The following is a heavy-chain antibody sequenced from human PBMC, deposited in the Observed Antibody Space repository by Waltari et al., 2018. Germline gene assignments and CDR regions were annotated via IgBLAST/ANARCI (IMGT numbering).Heavy chain of an antibody. CDR1: GYSISSGYY. V-gene: IGHV4-38-2*01. CDR2: IYHSGST. D-gene: IGHD5-12*01. Sequence: QVQLQESGPGLVKPSETLSLTCAVSGYSISSGYYWGWIRQPPGKGLEWIGSIYHSGSTYYNPSLKSRVTISVDTSKNQFSRKLSSVTAADTAVYYCATMGGYYSGYDRFDYWGQGTLVTVSS. J-gene: IGHJ4*02. CDR3: ATMGGYYSGYDRFDY.